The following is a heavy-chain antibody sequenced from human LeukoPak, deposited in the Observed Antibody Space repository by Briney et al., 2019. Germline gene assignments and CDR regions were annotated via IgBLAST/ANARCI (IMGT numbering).Heavy chain of an antibody. CDR2: INGGGDTT. Sequence: PGGSLRLSCAASGFTFVSYATTWVRQAPGKGLEWVSAINGGGDTTYYADSVKGRFTISRDKSKNTMYLQMNSLRAEDTALYYCAKALDTYGYMRFDFWGQGTLVTVSS. V-gene: IGHV3-23*01. J-gene: IGHJ4*02. D-gene: IGHD5-18*01. CDR3: AKALDTYGYMRFDF. CDR1: GFTFVSYA.